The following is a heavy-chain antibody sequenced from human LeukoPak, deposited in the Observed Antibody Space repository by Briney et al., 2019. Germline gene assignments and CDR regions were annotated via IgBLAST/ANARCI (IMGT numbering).Heavy chain of an antibody. CDR1: GYSFTRNW. D-gene: IGHD4-17*01. V-gene: IGHV5-51*01. CDR2: IYPGDSDT. J-gene: IGHJ5*02. CDR3: ARSLYGDYDWFDP. Sequence: GESLKISCKGSGYSFTRNWIGWVRQMPGKGLEWMGIIYPGDSDTRYSPSFQGQVTISADKSISTAYLQWSSLKASDTAMYYCARSLYGDYDWFDPWGQGTLVTVSS.